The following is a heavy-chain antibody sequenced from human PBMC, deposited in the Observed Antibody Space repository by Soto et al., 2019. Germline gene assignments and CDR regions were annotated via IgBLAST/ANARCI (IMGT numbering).Heavy chain of an antibody. CDR2: IYPGDSDT. Sequence: GESLKLSCKGSGYSFTSYWIGWVRQMPGKGLEWMGIIYPGDSDTRYSPSFQGRFTISRDNAKNTLYLQMNSLRAEDTAVYYCASQGLYYYGLDVWGQGTTVTVSS. CDR1: GYSFTSYW. J-gene: IGHJ6*02. CDR3: ASQGLYYYGLDV. V-gene: IGHV5-51*01.